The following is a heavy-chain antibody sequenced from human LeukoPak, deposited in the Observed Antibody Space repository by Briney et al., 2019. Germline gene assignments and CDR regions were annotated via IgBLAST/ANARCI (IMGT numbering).Heavy chain of an antibody. V-gene: IGHV1-18*01. CDR2: ISAYNGNT. D-gene: IGHD3-3*01. Sequence: ASVKVSCKXSGYTFTSYGISWVRQAPGQGLEWMGWISAYNGNTNYSQKLQGRVTMTTDTSTSTAYMELRSLRSDDTAVYYCARGIPFYDFWSGYYMWGQGTLVTVSS. CDR3: ARGIPFYDFWSGYYM. CDR1: GYTFTSYG. J-gene: IGHJ4*02.